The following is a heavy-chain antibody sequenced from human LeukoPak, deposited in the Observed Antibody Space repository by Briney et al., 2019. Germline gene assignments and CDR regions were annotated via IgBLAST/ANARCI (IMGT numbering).Heavy chain of an antibody. D-gene: IGHD3-16*01. Sequence: PGGSLRLSCTVSGFTFSGYEMNWVRQAPGNGLEWVSAISAGGGTYYADTVKGRFTISRDNSKNTLYLQMSSLRAEDTAVYYCAKRSSLNYFDSWGQGTLVTVSS. CDR3: AKRSSLNYFDS. V-gene: IGHV3-23*01. CDR2: ISAGGGT. J-gene: IGHJ4*02. CDR1: GFTFSGYE.